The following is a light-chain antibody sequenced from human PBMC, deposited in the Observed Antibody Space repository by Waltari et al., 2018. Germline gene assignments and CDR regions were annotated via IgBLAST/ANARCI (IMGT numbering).Light chain of an antibody. CDR2: AVS. J-gene: IGLJ2*01. Sequence: QSALTQPASVSGSPGQSITLPCPGPSSDVRNYNRVSWYQQHPVKAPKLMIYAVSKRPSGVSDRFSGSKSGDIASLTISGLQPEDEAEYFCSSYAGSSKGVFGGGTKVTVL. V-gene: IGLV2-23*02. CDR1: SSDVRNYNR. CDR3: SSYAGSSKGV.